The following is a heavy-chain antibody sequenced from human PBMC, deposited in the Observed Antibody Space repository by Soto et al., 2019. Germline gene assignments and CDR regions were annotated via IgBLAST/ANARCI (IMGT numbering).Heavy chain of an antibody. CDR3: TRVLGYTFEPGKTRYYAMDV. J-gene: IGHJ6*02. D-gene: IGHD5-18*01. Sequence: QVQLVQSGAEVKKPGSSVTVSCKTSGGTFSKDAINWVRQAPGQGLEWMGWLIPVFGTPIYAQKFQGRIRIPADESTSTAFMDLSSLRCEDTAVYYCTRVLGYTFEPGKTRYYAMDVWGQGTTVSVSS. CDR1: GGTFSKDA. V-gene: IGHV1-69*01. CDR2: LIPVFGTP.